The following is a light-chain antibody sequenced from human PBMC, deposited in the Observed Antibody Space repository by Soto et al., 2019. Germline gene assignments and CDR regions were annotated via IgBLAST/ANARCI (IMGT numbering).Light chain of an antibody. Sequence: QAVLTQPASVSGSLGQSITISCTGTSSDVGTYNLVSWYQQHPGKAPKLMIYGGSKRPSGVSHRFSGSTSGYTASLTISGLQAEDEADFYCCEYAGSSVYVFGTGTKLTVL. V-gene: IGLV2-23*01. J-gene: IGLJ1*01. CDR1: SSDVGTYNL. CDR2: GGS. CDR3: CEYAGSSVYV.